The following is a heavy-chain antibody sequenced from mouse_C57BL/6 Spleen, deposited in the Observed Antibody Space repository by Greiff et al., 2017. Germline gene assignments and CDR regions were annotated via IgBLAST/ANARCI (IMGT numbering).Heavy chain of an antibody. CDR3: ARSLWLDWYFDV. Sequence: QVQLQQPGAELVKPGASVKLSCKASGYTFTSYWMHWVRQRPGRGLEWIGRVGPNSGGTKYNEKFKSKATLTVDKPSSTAYMQLSSLTSEASAVYYCARSLWLDWYFDVWGKGTTVTVSS. J-gene: IGHJ1*03. CDR1: GYTFTSYW. CDR2: VGPNSGGT. V-gene: IGHV1-62-3*01. D-gene: IGHD2-2*01.